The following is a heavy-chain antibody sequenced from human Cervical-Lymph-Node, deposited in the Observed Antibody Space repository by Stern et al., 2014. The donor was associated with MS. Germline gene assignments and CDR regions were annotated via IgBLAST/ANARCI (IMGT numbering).Heavy chain of an antibody. J-gene: IGHJ4*02. CDR1: GGTFSSDG. CDR3: ATTFR. D-gene: IGHD3-16*01. CDR2: IIPTFGTT. Sequence: QVQLVQSGAEVKKPGSSVKVSCKASGGTFSSDGISWVRQAPGQGLDWMGGIIPTFGTTNYAQKFQGRVKITADESMSTAYMELSSLRSEDTALYYCATTFRWGQGTLITVSS. V-gene: IGHV1-69*01.